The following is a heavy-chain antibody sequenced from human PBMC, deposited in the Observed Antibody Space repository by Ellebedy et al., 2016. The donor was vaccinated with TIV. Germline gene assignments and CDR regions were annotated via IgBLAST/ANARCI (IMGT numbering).Heavy chain of an antibody. CDR3: ARVAQIWLGAFLHWFDP. Sequence: AASVKVSCKASGYSFTTFAMHWLRPAAGQRLAWMGWIDVGNGNTKYSQKFHGRVTITRDTSASTAYMELSSLRSENTAVYYCARVAQIWLGAFLHWFDPWGQGTLVTVSS. CDR1: GYSFTTFA. D-gene: IGHD3-10*01. J-gene: IGHJ5*02. V-gene: IGHV1-3*01. CDR2: IDVGNGNT.